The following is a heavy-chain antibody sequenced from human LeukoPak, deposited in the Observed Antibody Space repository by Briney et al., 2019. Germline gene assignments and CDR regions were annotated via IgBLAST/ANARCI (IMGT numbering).Heavy chain of an antibody. Sequence: ASVKVSCKASGYTFTNYGINWVRQAPGQGLEWMGWISAYNGNANYAQKLQGRVTMTTDTSTTTAYMELRSLRSDDTAVYYCARGSPGDYFDYWGQGTLVTVSS. D-gene: IGHD7-27*01. CDR3: ARGSPGDYFDY. CDR2: ISAYNGNA. V-gene: IGHV1-18*01. J-gene: IGHJ4*02. CDR1: GYTFTNYG.